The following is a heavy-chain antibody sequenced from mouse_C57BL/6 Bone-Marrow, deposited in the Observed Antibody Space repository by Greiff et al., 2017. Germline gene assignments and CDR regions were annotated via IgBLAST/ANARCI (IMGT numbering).Heavy chain of an antibody. CDR1: GFNIKDYY. CDR3: STGYSKYLYDMDY. D-gene: IGHD2-5*01. J-gene: IGHJ4*01. CDR2: IDPEDGDT. V-gene: IGHV14-1*01. Sequence: VQLQQSGAELVRPGASVKLSCTASGFNIKDYYMHWVKQRPEQGLEWIGRIDPEDGDTEYAPKFQGKATMTADASSNTASQLLRSRTSEDPAVYYYSTGYSKYLYDMDYWGQGTTVTVSS.